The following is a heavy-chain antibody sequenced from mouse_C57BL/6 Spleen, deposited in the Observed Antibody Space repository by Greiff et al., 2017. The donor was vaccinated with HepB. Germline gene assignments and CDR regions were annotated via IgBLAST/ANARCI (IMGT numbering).Heavy chain of an antibody. CDR3: ETGLTGKAMDY. V-gene: IGHV1-69*01. CDR1: GYTFTSYW. Sequence: QVQLQQPGAELVMPGASVKLSCKASGYTFTSYWMHWVKQRPGQGLEWIGEIDPSDSYTNYNQKFKGKSTLTVDKSSSTAYMQLSSLTSEDSAVYYCETGLTGKAMDYWGQGTSVTVSS. CDR2: IDPSDSYT. J-gene: IGHJ4*01. D-gene: IGHD4-1*01.